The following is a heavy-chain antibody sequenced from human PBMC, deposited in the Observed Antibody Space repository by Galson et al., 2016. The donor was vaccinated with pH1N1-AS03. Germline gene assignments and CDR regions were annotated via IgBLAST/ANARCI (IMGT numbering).Heavy chain of an antibody. J-gene: IGHJ3*01. CDR1: GGTFSRST. CDR3: AHHQGHQVLSYAFHA. CDR2: IIPIFNTI. Sequence: SVKVSCKASGGTFSRSTISWVRQAPGHGLEWMGRIIPIFNTIYYAQKLRGRVTITADEFATTAYMELSSLRSEDTAVYYCAHHQGHQVLSYAFHAWGLGTLVTVSS. D-gene: IGHD2-2*01. V-gene: IGHV1-69*13.